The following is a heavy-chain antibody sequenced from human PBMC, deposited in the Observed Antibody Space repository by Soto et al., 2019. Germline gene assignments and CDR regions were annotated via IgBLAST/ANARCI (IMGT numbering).Heavy chain of an antibody. Sequence: EVQLVESGGGLIQPGGSLRVSCAASGFPFRTYAMNWVRQAPGKGLEWVSYIYHNSDTIYYADSVKGRFTISRDNAKNSLYLQMNSLRDEDTSVYYCVGERGYTGYDLEYWGQGTLVTVSS. V-gene: IGHV3-48*02. CDR3: VGERGYTGYDLEY. CDR1: GFPFRTYA. J-gene: IGHJ4*02. D-gene: IGHD5-12*01. CDR2: IYHNSDTI.